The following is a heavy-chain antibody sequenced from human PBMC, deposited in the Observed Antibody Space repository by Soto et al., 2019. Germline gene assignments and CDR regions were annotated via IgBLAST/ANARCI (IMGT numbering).Heavy chain of an antibody. J-gene: IGHJ4*02. CDR3: AHARRGFDWLPLDY. Sequence: QITLKESGPTLVKPTQTLTLTCTFSGFSLSTSGVGVGWIRQPPGKALEWLALIYWNDDKRYSPSLKSRLTITKHTSKNQVVLTMTSMDPVDTATYYCAHARRGFDWLPLDYWGQGTLVTVSS. V-gene: IGHV2-5*01. D-gene: IGHD3-9*01. CDR2: IYWNDDK. CDR1: GFSLSTSGVG.